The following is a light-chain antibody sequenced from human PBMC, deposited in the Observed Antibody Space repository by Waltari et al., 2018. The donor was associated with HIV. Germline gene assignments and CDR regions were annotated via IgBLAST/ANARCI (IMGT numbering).Light chain of an antibody. CDR1: NSDVGGYTY. J-gene: IGLJ2*01. V-gene: IGLV2-14*01. CDR3: SSYTSSSTLK. CDR2: KVS. Sequence: QSALTQPASVSGSPGQSITISCTGTNSDVGGYTYVSWYQQPPSEAHQLMITKVSKRPSGVSSRFSGSKSGNTASLTSSGLQAEDEADYYCSSYTSSSTLKFGGGTKLTVL.